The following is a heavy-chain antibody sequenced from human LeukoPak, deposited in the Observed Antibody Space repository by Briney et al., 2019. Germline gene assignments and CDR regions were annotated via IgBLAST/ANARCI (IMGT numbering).Heavy chain of an antibody. Sequence: GGSLRLSCAASGFTFTTYAMSWVRQAPGKGLEWVSSTSSSSSYIYYADSVKGRFTISRDNAKNSLYLQMNSLRAEDTAVYYCARGKGDSFDYWGQGTLVTVSS. D-gene: IGHD2-21*02. CDR3: ARGKGDSFDY. CDR1: GFTFTTYA. V-gene: IGHV3-21*01. J-gene: IGHJ4*02. CDR2: TSSSSSYI.